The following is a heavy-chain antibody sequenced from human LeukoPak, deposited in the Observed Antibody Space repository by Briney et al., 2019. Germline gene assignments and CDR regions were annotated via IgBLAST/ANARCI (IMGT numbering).Heavy chain of an antibody. D-gene: IGHD3-10*01. V-gene: IGHV5-51*01. Sequence: GESLKISCKGSGSSFTSYWIGWLRQMPGKGLEWMGIIYPGDSDTRYSPSFQGQVTISADKSISTAFLQWSSLKASDTAMYYCARSREGSGSYYVDYWGQGTLVTVSS. CDR2: IYPGDSDT. J-gene: IGHJ4*02. CDR1: GSSFTSYW. CDR3: ARSREGSGSYYVDY.